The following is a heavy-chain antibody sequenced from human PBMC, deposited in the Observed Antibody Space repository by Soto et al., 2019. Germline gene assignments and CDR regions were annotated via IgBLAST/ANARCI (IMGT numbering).Heavy chain of an antibody. V-gene: IGHV4-39*01. Sequence: SETLSLTCTVSGGSISSSSYYWGWIRQPPGKGLEWIGSIYYSGSTYYNPSLKSRVTISVDTSKNQFSLKLSSVTAADTAVYYCARPIGGRGWFDPWGQGTLVTVSS. CDR3: ARPIGGRGWFDP. J-gene: IGHJ5*02. CDR1: GGSISSSSYY. D-gene: IGHD3-10*01. CDR2: IYYSGST.